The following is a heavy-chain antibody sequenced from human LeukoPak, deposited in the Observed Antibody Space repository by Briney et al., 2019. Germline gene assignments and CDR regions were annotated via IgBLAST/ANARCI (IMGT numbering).Heavy chain of an antibody. V-gene: IGHV3-13*01. D-gene: IGHD2-15*01. CDR1: GFTFTTYD. Sequence: GGSLRLSCAASGFTFTTYDMHWVRQATGKGLEWVSAIGTAGDTYYPGSVKGRFTISRENAKNSLYLQMNSLRAGDTAVYYCARDKGGGHMDVWGKGTTVTISS. CDR2: IGTAGDT. J-gene: IGHJ6*03. CDR3: ARDKGGGHMDV.